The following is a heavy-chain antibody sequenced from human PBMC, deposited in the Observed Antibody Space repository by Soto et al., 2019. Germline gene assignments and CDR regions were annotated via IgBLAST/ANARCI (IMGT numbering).Heavy chain of an antibody. J-gene: IGHJ5*02. V-gene: IGHV1-3*04. D-gene: IGHD2-15*01. Sequence: ASVKVSGKAAADHVIYYPIHWVRQAPGQGLEWVGWINIGDGNTESSEESQGGVAITTDTSASTAYMELRSLTYADTAVYYCARDPLRGCNCYDNYFDPWG. CDR1: ADHVIYYP. CDR3: ARDPLRGCNCYDNYFDP. CDR2: INIGDGNT.